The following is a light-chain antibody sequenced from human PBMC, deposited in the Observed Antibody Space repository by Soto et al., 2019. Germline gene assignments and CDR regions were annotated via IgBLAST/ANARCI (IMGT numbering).Light chain of an antibody. CDR3: CSYAGRLTWV. V-gene: IGLV2-11*01. Sequence: QSALTQPRSVSGSPGQSVTISCTGTGSDVGGYNYVSWYQQHSGKAPKLMIFDVSKWPSGVPDRFSGSKSGNTASLTISGLQAEDEADYYCCSYAGRLTWVFGGGTKLTVL. CDR1: GSDVGGYNY. CDR2: DVS. J-gene: IGLJ3*02.